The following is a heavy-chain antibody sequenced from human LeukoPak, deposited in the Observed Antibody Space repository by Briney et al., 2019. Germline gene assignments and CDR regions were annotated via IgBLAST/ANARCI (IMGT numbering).Heavy chain of an antibody. CDR3: ARDVYGSGLRGDAFDI. Sequence: AGGSLRLSCAASGFTFSSYAMHWVRQAPGKGLEWVAVISYDGSNKYYADSVKGRFTISRDNSKNTLYLQMNSLRAEDTAVYYCARDVYGSGLRGDAFDIWGQGTMVTVSS. CDR2: ISYDGSNK. D-gene: IGHD3-10*01. CDR1: GFTFSSYA. V-gene: IGHV3-30-3*01. J-gene: IGHJ3*02.